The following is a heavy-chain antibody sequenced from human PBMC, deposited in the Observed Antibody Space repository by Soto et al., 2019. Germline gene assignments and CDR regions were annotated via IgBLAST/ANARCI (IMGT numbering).Heavy chain of an antibody. Sequence: QITLKESGPTLVKPTQTLTLTCTFSGFSLSSTRMAVGWIRQPPGKALEWLALIYWDDDKRYSPFLKSRLTITQDTSKNQVVPTMSNMDPVDTARYYCAHIVVAGLGYYFDYWGQGTLVTVSS. J-gene: IGHJ4*02. CDR1: GFSLSSTRMA. D-gene: IGHD6-19*01. CDR3: AHIVVAGLGYYFDY. V-gene: IGHV2-5*02. CDR2: IYWDDDK.